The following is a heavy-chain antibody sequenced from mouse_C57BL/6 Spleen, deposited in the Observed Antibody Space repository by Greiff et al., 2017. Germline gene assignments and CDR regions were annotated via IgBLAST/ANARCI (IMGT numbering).Heavy chain of an antibody. Sequence: EVQLQQPGAELMKPGASVKMSCKASGYTFTGYWIEWVKQRPGHGLEWIGDINPNNGGTNYNQKFKGKATLTVDKSSSTAYMELSSLTSEDSAVYYCARGEPGNFFAYWGQGTLVTVAA. D-gene: IGHD2-1*01. CDR3: ARGEPGNFFAY. CDR2: INPNNGGT. CDR1: GYTFTGYW. J-gene: IGHJ3*01. V-gene: IGHV1-34*02.